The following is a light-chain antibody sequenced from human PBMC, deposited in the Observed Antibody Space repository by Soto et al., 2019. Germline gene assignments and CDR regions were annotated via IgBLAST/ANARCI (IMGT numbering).Light chain of an antibody. V-gene: IGKV1-16*02. J-gene: IGKJ4*01. Sequence: DIQMTQSPSSLSASVGDTVTITCRASQDIGNFFAWFQQKPGNAPKSLISAASSLQSGGPSKFTVSGSGTDFTLTIPSLQPEDFATYYCQQDHSYPATFGGGTKVEI. CDR1: QDIGNF. CDR3: QQDHSYPAT. CDR2: AAS.